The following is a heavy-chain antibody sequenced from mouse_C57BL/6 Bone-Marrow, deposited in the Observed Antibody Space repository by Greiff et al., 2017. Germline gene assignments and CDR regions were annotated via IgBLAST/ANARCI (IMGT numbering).Heavy chain of an antibody. CDR1: GFTFSSYG. CDR2: ISSGGSYT. V-gene: IGHV5-6*01. J-gene: IGHJ2*01. D-gene: IGHD1-1*01. CDR3: ARHPTVVPVDY. Sequence: DVHLVESGGDLVKPGGSLKLSCAASGFTFSSYGMSWVRQTPDKRLEWVATISSGGSYTYYPDSVKGRFTISRANAKNTLYLQMSSLKSEDTAMYYCARHPTVVPVDYWGQGTTLTVSS.